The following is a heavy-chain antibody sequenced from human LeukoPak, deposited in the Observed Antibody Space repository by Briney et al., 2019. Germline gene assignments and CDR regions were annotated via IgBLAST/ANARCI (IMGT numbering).Heavy chain of an antibody. J-gene: IGHJ5*01. D-gene: IGHD1-26*01. Sequence: PGGSLRLSCAASGFTFRDYWMHCIRQAPGKGLVWVSLIKGDWNHTIYAHSVKGRFTISKDNAKNTLYLQIKSLRPENPRLCSFVRDWDHFDFDSWGEGTLVTVCS. V-gene: IGHV3-74*01. CDR3: VRDWDHFDFDS. CDR2: IKGDWNHT. CDR1: GFTFRDYW.